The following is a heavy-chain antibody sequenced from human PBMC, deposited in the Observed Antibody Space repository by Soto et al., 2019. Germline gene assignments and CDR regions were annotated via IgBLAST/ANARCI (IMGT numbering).Heavy chain of an antibody. CDR2: ISAYNGNT. CDR3: AREMGYCSSTSCYDFDY. Sequence: ASVKVSCKASGYTFTSYGISWVRQAPGQGLEWMGWISAYNGNTNYAQKLQGRVTMTTDTSTSTAYMELRSLRSDDTAVYYCAREMGYCSSTSCYDFDYWGQGTLVTVSS. J-gene: IGHJ4*02. D-gene: IGHD2-2*01. CDR1: GYTFTSYG. V-gene: IGHV1-18*01.